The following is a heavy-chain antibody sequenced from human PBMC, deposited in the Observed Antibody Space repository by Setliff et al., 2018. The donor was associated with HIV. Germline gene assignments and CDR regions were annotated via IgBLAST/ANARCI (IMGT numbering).Heavy chain of an antibody. Sequence: GASLTISCKTSEYTFNTHWIGWVRRVPGKGLEWMGVIYPGDLRTRYNPSFQGQVTLSVDKSTRTAYLQWNSLRASDSAMYYCATRPLLDTGPSYWGQGTVVTVSS. CDR2: IYPGDLRT. CDR3: ATRPLLDTGPSY. CDR1: EYTFNTHW. D-gene: IGHD2-8*02. V-gene: IGHV5-51*01. J-gene: IGHJ4*02.